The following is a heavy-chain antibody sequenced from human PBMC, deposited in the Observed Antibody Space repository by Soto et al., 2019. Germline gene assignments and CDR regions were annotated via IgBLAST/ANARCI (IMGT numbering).Heavy chain of an antibody. D-gene: IGHD6-13*01. Sequence: EVQLVESGGVVVQPGGSLRLSCAASGFTFDDYTMHWVRQAPGKGLEWVSLISWDGGSTYYADSVKGRFTISRDNSKNSLYLQMNSLRTEDTALYYCAKEPQPQQLVPLSLYYYYYYGMDVWGQGTTVTVSS. CDR1: GFTFDDYT. CDR2: ISWDGGST. CDR3: AKEPQPQQLVPLSLYYYYYYGMDV. V-gene: IGHV3-43*01. J-gene: IGHJ6*02.